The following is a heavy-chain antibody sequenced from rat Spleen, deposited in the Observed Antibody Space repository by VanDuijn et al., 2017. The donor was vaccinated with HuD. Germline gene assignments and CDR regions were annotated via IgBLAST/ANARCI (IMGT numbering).Heavy chain of an antibody. J-gene: IGHJ2*01. CDR3: AVAGYGY. CDR2: ITNTGGST. D-gene: IGHD1-7*01. V-gene: IGHV5-31*01. CDR1: GFTFNNYW. Sequence: EVHLVESGGGLVQPGRSLKLSCVASGFTFNNYWMTWIRQAPGKGLEWVASITNTGGSTYYPDSVKGRFTISRDNAESIVYLQMNSLKSEDTATYYCAVAGYGYWGQGVLVTVSS.